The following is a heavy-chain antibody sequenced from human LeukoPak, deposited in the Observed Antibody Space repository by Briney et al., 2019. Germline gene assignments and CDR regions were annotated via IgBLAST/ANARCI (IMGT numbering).Heavy chain of an antibody. J-gene: IGHJ4*02. CDR1: GFTFSTYW. CDR2: INSDGSST. CDR3: ARHEHSNHGFGH. V-gene: IGHV3-74*01. D-gene: IGHD4-11*01. Sequence: GGSLRLSCAASGFTFSTYWMHWVRQAPGKGLVWVSRINSDGSSTSYADSVKGRFTISRDNSKNTLYLQMNSLRAEDTAVYFCARHEHSNHGFGHWGQGTLVTVSS.